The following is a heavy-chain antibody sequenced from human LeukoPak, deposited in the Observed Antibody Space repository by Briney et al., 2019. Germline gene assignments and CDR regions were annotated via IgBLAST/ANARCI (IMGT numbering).Heavy chain of an antibody. J-gene: IGHJ3*02. V-gene: IGHV1-8*03. D-gene: IGHD4-17*01. CDR2: MNPNSGNT. Sequence: ASVKVSCKASGYTFTSYDINWVRQATGQGFEWVGLMNPNSGNTGYAQKFQGRVTITRNNSISTAYMELSSLRSEDTAVYYCARDVSYGDSRTDAFDIWGQGTMVTVSS. CDR3: ARDVSYGDSRTDAFDI. CDR1: GYTFTSYD.